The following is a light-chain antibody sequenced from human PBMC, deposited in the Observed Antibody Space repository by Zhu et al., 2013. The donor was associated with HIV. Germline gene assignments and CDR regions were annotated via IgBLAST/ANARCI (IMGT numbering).Light chain of an antibody. CDR1: QSVSSN. CDR2: AAS. CDR3: QQYDNWPPLT. V-gene: IGKV3-15*01. Sequence: EVVMTQSPATLSVSPGERATLSCRASQSVSSNLAWYQQKPGQAPRLLIYAASTRATGIPARFSGSGSGTEFTLTISSLQSEDFAIYYCQQYDNWPPLTFGGGTKGGDQT. J-gene: IGKJ4*01.